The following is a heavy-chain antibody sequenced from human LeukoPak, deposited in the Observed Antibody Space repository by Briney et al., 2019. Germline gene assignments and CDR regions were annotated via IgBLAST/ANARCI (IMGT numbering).Heavy chain of an antibody. Sequence: SCKASGYTFSSYAMHWVRQAPGKGLEWVAVISYDGSNKYYADSVKGRFTISRDNSKNTLYLQMNSLRAEDTAVYYCARDRRHAFDIWGQGTMVTVSS. V-gene: IGHV3-30-3*01. CDR1: GYTFSSYA. CDR2: ISYDGSNK. J-gene: IGHJ3*02. CDR3: ARDRRHAFDI.